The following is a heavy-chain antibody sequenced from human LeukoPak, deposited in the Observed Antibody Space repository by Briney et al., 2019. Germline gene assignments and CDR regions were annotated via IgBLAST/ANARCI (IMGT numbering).Heavy chain of an antibody. CDR3: ATSRDGYNWNAFDI. CDR1: GFTFSTYT. V-gene: IGHV3-21*04. CDR2: ISSRSSYI. Sequence: GGSLRLSCAASGFTFSTYTMNWVRQAPGKGLEWVSSISSRSSYIYYADSVKGRFTISRDNAKNSLYLQMNSLRAEDTALYYCATSRDGYNWNAFDIWGQGTMVTVSS. D-gene: IGHD5-24*01. J-gene: IGHJ3*02.